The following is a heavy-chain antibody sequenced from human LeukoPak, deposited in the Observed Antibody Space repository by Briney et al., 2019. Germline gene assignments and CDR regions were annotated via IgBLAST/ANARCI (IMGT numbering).Heavy chain of an antibody. D-gene: IGHD4-17*01. V-gene: IGHV4-59*08. Sequence: PSETLSLTCTVSGSSVSSYYWSWIRQPPGKGLEWIGYIYYSGSTNYNPSLKSRVTISVDTSKNHFSLKLSSVTAADTAVYYCARHFDNGDYKKTFDIWGQGTMVTVSS. J-gene: IGHJ3*02. CDR1: GSSVSSYY. CDR2: IYYSGST. CDR3: ARHFDNGDYKKTFDI.